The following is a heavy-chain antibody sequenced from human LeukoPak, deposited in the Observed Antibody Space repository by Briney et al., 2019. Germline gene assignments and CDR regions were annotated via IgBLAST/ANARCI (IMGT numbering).Heavy chain of an antibody. V-gene: IGHV1-46*01. CDR2: INPRGGST. CDR3: ARGGGPGNYPFDF. D-gene: IGHD1-7*01. Sequence: GESLKISCKGSGYTFTTYYMHWVRQAPGQGLEWVGIINPRGGSTTYAQKFQGRVTMTRDTSTSTVYMELSSLKSDDTAVYYCARGGGPGNYPFDFWGQGTLVTVSS. CDR1: GYTFTTYY. J-gene: IGHJ4*02.